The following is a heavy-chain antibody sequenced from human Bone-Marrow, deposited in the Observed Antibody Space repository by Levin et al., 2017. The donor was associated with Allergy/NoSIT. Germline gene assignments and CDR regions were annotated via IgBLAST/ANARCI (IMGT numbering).Heavy chain of an antibody. CDR1: GFTFSRYS. V-gene: IGHV3-48*02. D-gene: IGHD2-2*01. J-gene: IGHJ4*02. CDR2: ISRSSRTI. Sequence: PGGSLRLSCAASGFTFSRYSMNWVRQAPGRGLDWVSYISRSSRTISYADSVKGRFTISRDNAKNSLFLQMNSLRDEDTAVYYCARPDCSGTSCYYIFDSWGQGTLVSVSS. CDR3: ARPDCSGTSCYYIFDS.